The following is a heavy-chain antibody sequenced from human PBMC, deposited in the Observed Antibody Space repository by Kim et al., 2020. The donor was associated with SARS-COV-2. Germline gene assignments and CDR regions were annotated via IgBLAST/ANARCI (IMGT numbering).Heavy chain of an antibody. V-gene: IGHV4-31*03. CDR2: IYYSGST. D-gene: IGHD3-22*01. CDR1: GGSISSGGYY. J-gene: IGHJ4*02. CDR3: ARDGNDSSGPFDY. Sequence: SETLSLTCTVSGGSISSGGYYWSWIRQRPGKGLEWIGFIYYSGSTYYNPSLKSRVTISVDTSKNQFSLKLSSVTAADTAVYYCARDGNDSSGPFDYWGQGTLVTVSS.